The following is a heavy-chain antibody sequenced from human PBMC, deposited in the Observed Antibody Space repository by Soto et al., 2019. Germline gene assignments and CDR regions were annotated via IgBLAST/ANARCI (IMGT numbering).Heavy chain of an antibody. CDR3: ASSVVTPNVLTGNGFDS. Sequence: SYTISLTCVINRRSGVSGAYSWRLIRESPVMGLEWIGYIYHTGNAYYTPSLKSRVTMSLDKSNNQFSPKLTSLTAADTAVYFCASSVVTPNVLTGNGFDSWGQGVLVTVSS. J-gene: IGHJ4*02. CDR1: RRSGVSGAYS. V-gene: IGHV4-30-2*06. CDR2: IYHTGNA. D-gene: IGHD3-9*01.